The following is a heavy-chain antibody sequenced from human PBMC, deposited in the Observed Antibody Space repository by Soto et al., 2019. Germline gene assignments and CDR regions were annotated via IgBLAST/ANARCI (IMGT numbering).Heavy chain of an antibody. Sequence: EVQLVESGGGLVKPGGSLRLSCAASGFTFSSYSMNWVRQAPGKGLEWVSSISSSSRYIYYADSVKGRFTNSRDNAKNSLYLQRNSLRGEDTAVYYCAIEGPWSGYYEIDYWGQGTLVTVSS. J-gene: IGHJ4*02. V-gene: IGHV3-21*01. D-gene: IGHD3-3*01. CDR1: GFTFSSYS. CDR2: ISSSSRYI. CDR3: AIEGPWSGYYEIDY.